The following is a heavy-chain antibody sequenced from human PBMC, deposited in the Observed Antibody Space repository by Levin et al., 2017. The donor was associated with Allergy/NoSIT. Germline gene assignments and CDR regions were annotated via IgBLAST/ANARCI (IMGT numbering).Heavy chain of an antibody. CDR2: INPNSGGT. D-gene: IGHD3-22*01. CDR3: ARDPRPGSSGYDRTVHDY. CDR1: GYTFTGYY. J-gene: IGHJ4*02. Sequence: ASVKVSCKASGYTFTGYYMHWVRQAPGQGLEWMGWINPNSGGTNYAQKFQGRVTMTRDTSISTGYMELSRLRSDDTAVYYCARDPRPGSSGYDRTVHDYWGQGTLVTVSS. V-gene: IGHV1-2*02.